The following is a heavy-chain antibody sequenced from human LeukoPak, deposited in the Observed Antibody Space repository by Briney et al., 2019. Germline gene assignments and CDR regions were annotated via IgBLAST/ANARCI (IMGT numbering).Heavy chain of an antibody. CDR3: ARGGVTTDY. CDR2: ISSTSTPI. V-gene: IGHV3-48*01. J-gene: IGHJ4*02. Sequence: GGSLRLSCEASGFSFRSYSMTWVRQAPGKWLEWVSYISSTSTPIYYADSVKGRFTISRDNAKNSLYLQMNSLRAEDTAVYYCARGGVTTDYWGQGTLVTVSS. CDR1: GFSFRSYS. D-gene: IGHD4-17*01.